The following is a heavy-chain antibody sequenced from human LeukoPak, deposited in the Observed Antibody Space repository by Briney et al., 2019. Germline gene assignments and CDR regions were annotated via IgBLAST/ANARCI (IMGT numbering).Heavy chain of an antibody. D-gene: IGHD6-13*01. V-gene: IGHV1-2*02. CDR1: GYTFTGYY. J-gene: IGHJ3*02. CDR2: INPNSGGT. CDR3: ARDALLAAAAPDAFDI. Sequence: ASVKVSCEASGYTFTGYYMHWVRQAPGQGLEWMGWINPNSGGTNYAQKFQGRVTMTRDTSISTAYMELSRLRSDDTAVYYCARDALLAAAAPDAFDIWGQGTMVTVSS.